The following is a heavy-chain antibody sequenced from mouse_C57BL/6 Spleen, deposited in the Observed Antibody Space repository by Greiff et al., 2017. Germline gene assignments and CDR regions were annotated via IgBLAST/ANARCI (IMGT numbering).Heavy chain of an antibody. CDR2: IYPGDGDT. CDR1: GYAFSSSW. D-gene: IGHD1-1*01. CDR3: AIYYYGSRYGYFDV. V-gene: IGHV1-82*01. J-gene: IGHJ1*03. Sequence: QVQLQQSGPELVKPGASVKISCKASGYAFSSSWMNWVKQRPGKGLEWIGRIYPGDGDTNYNGKFKGKATLTADKSSSTAYMQLSSLTSEDSAVYFCAIYYYGSRYGYFDVWGTGTTVTVSS.